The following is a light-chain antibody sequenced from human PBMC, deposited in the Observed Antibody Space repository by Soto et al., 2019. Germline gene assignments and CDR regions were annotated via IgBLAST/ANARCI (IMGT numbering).Light chain of an antibody. CDR2: EVR. V-gene: IGLV2-14*01. CDR1: SSDVGGYNY. J-gene: IGLJ1*01. Sequence: QSALTQPASVSGSPGQSITISCTGTSSDVGGYNYVSWYQPHPGKAPKLMIYEVRDRPSGVSNRFSGSKSGNTASLSISGLQAEDEADYYCSSYTISSTYVFGTGTKLTVL. CDR3: SSYTISSTYV.